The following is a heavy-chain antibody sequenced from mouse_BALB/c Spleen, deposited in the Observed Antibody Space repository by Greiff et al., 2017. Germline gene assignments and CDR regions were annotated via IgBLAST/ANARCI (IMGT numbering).Heavy chain of an antibody. CDR3: AREYYGYVGFAY. Sequence: EVQRVESGPGLVKPSQSLSLTCTVTGYSITSDYAWNWIRQFPGNKLEWMGYISYSGSTSYNPSLKSRISITRDTSKNQFFLQLNSVTTEDTATYYCAREYYGYVGFAYWGQGTLVTVSA. V-gene: IGHV3-2*02. D-gene: IGHD2-2*01. CDR1: GYSITSDYA. CDR2: ISYSGST. J-gene: IGHJ3*01.